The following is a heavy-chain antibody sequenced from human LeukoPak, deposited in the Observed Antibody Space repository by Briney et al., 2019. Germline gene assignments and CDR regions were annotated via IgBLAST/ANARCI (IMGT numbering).Heavy chain of an antibody. CDR2: IKQDGSEK. Sequence: PGGSLRLSWAASGFTFSSYLMSWGRQAPGKGLEWVANIKQDGSEKYYVDSVKGRFTISRDNAKNSLYLQMNSLRAEDTAVYYCARDYYDSSGYSFDYWGQGTLVTVSS. J-gene: IGHJ4*02. V-gene: IGHV3-7*01. CDR1: GFTFSSYL. D-gene: IGHD3-22*01. CDR3: ARDYYDSSGYSFDY.